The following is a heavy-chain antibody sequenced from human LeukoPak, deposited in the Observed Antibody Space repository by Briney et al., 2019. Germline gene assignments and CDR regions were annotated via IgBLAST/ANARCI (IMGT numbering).Heavy chain of an antibody. Sequence: ASVNVSCKASGYTFTGYYLHWVRQAPGQGLEGMGRINPNSGGTNYAQKFQGRVTLTWDTSISTAYMELSRLRSDDTAVYYCARDDCSSTSCSRDFDYWGQGTLVTVSS. CDR1: GYTFTGYY. D-gene: IGHD2-2*01. CDR3: ARDDCSSTSCSRDFDY. V-gene: IGHV1-2*06. CDR2: INPNSGGT. J-gene: IGHJ4*02.